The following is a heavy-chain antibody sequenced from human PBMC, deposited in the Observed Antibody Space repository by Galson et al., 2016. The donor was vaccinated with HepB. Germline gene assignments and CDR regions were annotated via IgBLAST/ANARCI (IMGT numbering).Heavy chain of an antibody. D-gene: IGHD3-16*01. V-gene: IGHV1-18*01. CDR1: GYTFTNFG. J-gene: IGHJ4*02. Sequence: SVKVSCKASGYTFTNFGIIWVRQAPGQGLELMGWISVFNDNTNYTQKFQDRVIMTTDTTTRTAFMELRNLTSDDTAVYYCSTLDLGVDYWGQGALVTVSS. CDR3: STLDLGVDY. CDR2: ISVFNDNT.